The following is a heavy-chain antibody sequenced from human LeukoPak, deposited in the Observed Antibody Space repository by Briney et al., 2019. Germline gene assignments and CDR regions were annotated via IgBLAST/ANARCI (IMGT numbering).Heavy chain of an antibody. CDR1: GYTFSGYF. D-gene: IGHD3-3*01. CDR2: IIPIFGTA. Sequence: ASVKVSCKASGYTFSGYFMHWVRQAPGQGLEWMGGIIPIFGTANYAQKFQGRVTLTADESTSTAYMELSSLRSEDTAVYYCAREPVSDYDFSSHNWFDPWGQGTLVTVSS. J-gene: IGHJ5*02. CDR3: AREPVSDYDFSSHNWFDP. V-gene: IGHV1-69*13.